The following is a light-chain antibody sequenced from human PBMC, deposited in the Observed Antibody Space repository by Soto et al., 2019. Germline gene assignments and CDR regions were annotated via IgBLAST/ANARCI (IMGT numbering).Light chain of an antibody. CDR2: AAS. Sequence: DIQLTQSPSFLSASVGDSVTITCRASQDLKTYLAWYQQKPGKAPDLLIYAASTLESGVPSRFSGSGSGTDFTLTITSLQPEDFATYYCQQIHSYPLTFGGGTTVEMK. CDR1: QDLKTY. CDR3: QQIHSYPLT. J-gene: IGKJ4*01. V-gene: IGKV1-9*01.